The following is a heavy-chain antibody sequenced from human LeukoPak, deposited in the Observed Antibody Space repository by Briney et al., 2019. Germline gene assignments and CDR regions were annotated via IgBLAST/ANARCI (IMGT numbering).Heavy chain of an antibody. CDR2: ISGSGGST. D-gene: IGHD6-13*01. CDR1: GFTLSSHG. Sequence: GGTLRLSCAASGFTLSSHGMSWVRQAPGKGLEWVSAISGSGGSTYYADSVKGRFTISRDNSKNTLYLQMNSLRAEDTAVYYCAKRLAAAGSYYQYYYMDVWGKGTTVTISS. V-gene: IGHV3-23*01. J-gene: IGHJ6*03. CDR3: AKRLAAAGSYYQYYYMDV.